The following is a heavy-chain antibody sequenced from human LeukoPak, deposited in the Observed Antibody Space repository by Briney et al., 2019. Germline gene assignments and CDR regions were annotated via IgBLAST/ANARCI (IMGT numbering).Heavy chain of an antibody. CDR3: ARRSVAGPGYFDY. CDR1: GGSISSSSYY. D-gene: IGHD6-19*01. V-gene: IGHV4-39*07. J-gene: IGHJ4*02. Sequence: SETLSLTCTVSGGSISSSSYYWGWIRQPPGKGLEWIGSIYYSGSTYYNPSLKSRVTISVDTSKNQFSLKLSSVTAADTAVYYCARRSVAGPGYFDYWGQGTLVTVSS. CDR2: IYYSGST.